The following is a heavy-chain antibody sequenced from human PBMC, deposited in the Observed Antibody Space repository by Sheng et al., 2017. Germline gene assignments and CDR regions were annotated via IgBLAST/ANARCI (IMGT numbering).Heavy chain of an antibody. CDR2: VDSDGVSH. J-gene: IGHJ4*02. V-gene: IGHV3-74*01. Sequence: EVQLVGSGGGLVQPGGSLRLSCAAAGFTFSDYWMHWVRQVPGKGPVWVSRVDSDGVSHELRGLHEGRFTISRDNAKNTLFLQMNSLRAEDTAVYYCVREVRRGGRPIDSWGQGTLVTVSS. D-gene: IGHD6-6*01. CDR1: GFTFSDYW. CDR3: VREVRRGGRPIDS.